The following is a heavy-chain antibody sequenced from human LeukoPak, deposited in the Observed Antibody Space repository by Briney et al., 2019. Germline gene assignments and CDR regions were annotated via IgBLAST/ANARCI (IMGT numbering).Heavy chain of an antibody. Sequence: SETLSLTCTVSGGSISSGDYYWSWIRQPPGKGLEWIGYIYYSGSTYYNPSLKSRVTISVDTSKNQFSLKLSSVTAADTAVYYCARVGSSWRQGGRGYFDYWGQGTLVTVSS. CDR1: GGSISSGDYY. D-gene: IGHD6-13*01. CDR2: IYYSGST. CDR3: ARVGSSWRQGGRGYFDY. J-gene: IGHJ4*02. V-gene: IGHV4-30-4*08.